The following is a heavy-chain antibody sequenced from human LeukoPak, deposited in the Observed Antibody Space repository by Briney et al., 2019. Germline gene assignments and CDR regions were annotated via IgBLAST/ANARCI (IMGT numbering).Heavy chain of an antibody. CDR2: IKKDGSEK. CDR3: ARLLVYNSGGEAFDY. CDR1: GFTFSRHW. D-gene: IGHD3-10*01. V-gene: IGHV3-7*01. J-gene: IGHJ4*02. Sequence: GGSLRLSCAASGFTFSRHWMSWVRQAPGKGLEWVANIKKDGSEKYYVDSVKSRFTISRDNAKNSLYLQMNSLRAEDTAVYYCARLLVYNSGGEAFDYWGPGTLVTVSS.